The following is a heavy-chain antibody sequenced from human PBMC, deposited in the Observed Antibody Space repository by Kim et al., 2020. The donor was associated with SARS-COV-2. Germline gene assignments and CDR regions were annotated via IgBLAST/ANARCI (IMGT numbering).Heavy chain of an antibody. Sequence: GGSLRLSCAASGFTFNTYGMHWVRQAPGKGLEWVAVISYDGSHKYYVDSVKGRFTISRDNPKNTLYLQMNSLRIEDTAVYYCARSFSRRYFGYDYWGQGSLVTVSS. J-gene: IGHJ4*02. CDR3: ARSFSRRYFGYDY. CDR1: GFTFNTYG. V-gene: IGHV3-30*03. D-gene: IGHD2-2*03. CDR2: ISYDGSHK.